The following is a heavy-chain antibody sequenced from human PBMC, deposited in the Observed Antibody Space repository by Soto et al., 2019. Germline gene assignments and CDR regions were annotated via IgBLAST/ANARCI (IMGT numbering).Heavy chain of an antibody. V-gene: IGHV4-59*01. D-gene: IGHD2-21*01. CDR1: GGSISSYY. CDR2: IYYSGST. J-gene: IGHJ4*02. CDR3: ARQVLCQSDWCALFDY. Sequence: QVQLQESGPGLVKPSETLSLTCTVSGGSISSYYWSWIRQPPGKGLEWIGYIYYSGSTNYNPSLKSRVTISVDTSKNRFSLKLSSVTAADTAVYYCARQVLCQSDWCALFDYWGQGTLVTVSS.